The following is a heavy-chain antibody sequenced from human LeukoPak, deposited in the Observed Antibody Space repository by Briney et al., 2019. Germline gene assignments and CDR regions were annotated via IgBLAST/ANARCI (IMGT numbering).Heavy chain of an antibody. CDR1: GDSVSSNSAT. CDR2: TYYRSKWYK. D-gene: IGHD1-1*01. J-gene: IGHJ4*02. CDR3: ERGPSSSQN. Sequence: SQTLSLTCAISGDSVSSNSATWNWIRQSPSRGLEWLGRTYYRSKWYKYYAVSVKGRITINPDTSKNQFSLQLNSVTPEDTAVYYCERGPSSSQNGGQATLVTVSS. V-gene: IGHV6-1*01.